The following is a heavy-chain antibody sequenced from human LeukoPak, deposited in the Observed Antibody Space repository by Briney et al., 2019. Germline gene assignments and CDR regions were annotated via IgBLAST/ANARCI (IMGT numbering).Heavy chain of an antibody. Sequence: SETLSLTCTVSGGSISNYYWSWLRQPPGKGLEGIGYTHYSGSPNYNPPLKSRVSISVDTSKNHFSLQLNSVTAADTAVYYCARTTEDCSSTSCYQYWFDPWGQGTLVTVSS. CDR3: ARTTEDCSSTSCYQYWFDP. D-gene: IGHD2-2*01. V-gene: IGHV4-59*01. CDR2: THYSGSP. CDR1: GGSISNYY. J-gene: IGHJ5*02.